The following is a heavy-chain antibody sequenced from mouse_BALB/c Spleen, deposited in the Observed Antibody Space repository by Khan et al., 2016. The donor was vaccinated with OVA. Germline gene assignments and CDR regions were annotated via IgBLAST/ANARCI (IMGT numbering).Heavy chain of an antibody. CDR3: ARHGSTYWFAY. V-gene: IGHV1S135*01. D-gene: IGHD1-1*01. CDR1: GYSFSTYY. CDR2: IDPFNGGT. J-gene: IGHJ3*01. Sequence: EVQLQESGPELMKPGASVKISCKASGYSFSTYYIHWVTRSHGKTLEWIGYIDPFNGGTTYNQKFKGKATLTADKSSSTAYMHLTSLTSEDSAVYCCARHGSTYWFAYWGQGTLVTVSA.